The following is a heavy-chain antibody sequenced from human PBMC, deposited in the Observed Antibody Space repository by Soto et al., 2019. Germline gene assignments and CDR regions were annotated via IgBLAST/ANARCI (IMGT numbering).Heavy chain of an antibody. Sequence: EVQLVESGGGLVQPGGSLRLSCAASGFTFSSYSMNWVRQAPGKGLEWVSYISSSSSTIYYADSVKGRFTISRDNAKNSLYLQMNSLRDEDTAVSYSARESAALNWFDPWGQGTLVTVSS. J-gene: IGHJ5*02. D-gene: IGHD2-2*01. CDR1: GFTFSSYS. CDR2: ISSSSSTI. V-gene: IGHV3-48*02. CDR3: ARESAALNWFDP.